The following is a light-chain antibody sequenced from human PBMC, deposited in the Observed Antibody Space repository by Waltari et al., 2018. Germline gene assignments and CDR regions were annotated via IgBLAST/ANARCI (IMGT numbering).Light chain of an antibody. CDR2: LKSDGSH. Sequence: QLVLTQSPSASASLGASVKLTCTLSRGPTNYATAWHQQQPKKGPRFLMKLKSDGSHTKGDGIPDRFSGSSSGAERFLTISSLQSEDEGDYYCQTWDTDIHVVFGGGTKL. J-gene: IGLJ2*01. V-gene: IGLV4-69*01. CDR1: RGPTNYA. CDR3: QTWDTDIHVV.